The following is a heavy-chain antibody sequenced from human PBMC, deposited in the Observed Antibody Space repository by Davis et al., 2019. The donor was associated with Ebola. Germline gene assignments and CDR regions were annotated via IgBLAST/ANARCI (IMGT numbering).Heavy chain of an antibody. Sequence: AASVKVSCKASGYTFTSYDINWVRQATGQGLEWMGWISAYNGNTNYAQKLQGRVTMTTDTSASTAYMELSSLRSEDTAVYYCARWGGYCSGGSCQDYWGQGTLVTVSS. V-gene: IGHV1-18*01. CDR1: GYTFTSYD. CDR3: ARWGGYCSGGSCQDY. CDR2: ISAYNGNT. J-gene: IGHJ4*02. D-gene: IGHD2-15*01.